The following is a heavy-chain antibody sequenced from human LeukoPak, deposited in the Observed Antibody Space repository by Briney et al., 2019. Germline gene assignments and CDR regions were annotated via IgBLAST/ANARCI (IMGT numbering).Heavy chain of an antibody. CDR1: GGSFIDYS. CDR3: ARGGTNDYYDSSGYYNV. J-gene: IGHJ4*02. V-gene: IGHV4-34*01. Sequence: SETLSLTCSVYGGSFIDYSWSWIRQPPGKGLEWIGEINHSGITNYKSSLKSRVTISVDTSKSQFSLKLSSVTAADTAVYYCARGGTNDYYDSSGYYNVWGQGTLVTVSS. D-gene: IGHD3-22*01. CDR2: INHSGIT.